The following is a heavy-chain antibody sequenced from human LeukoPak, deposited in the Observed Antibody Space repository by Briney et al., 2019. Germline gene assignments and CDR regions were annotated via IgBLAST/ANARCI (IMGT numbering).Heavy chain of an antibody. CDR2: INPNSGGT. CDR1: GYIFTSNY. J-gene: IGHJ5*02. D-gene: IGHD2-15*01. V-gene: IGHV1-2*06. Sequence: ASVKVSCKASGYIFTSNYIHWVRQAPGQGLEWMGRINPNSGGTSYAQKFQGRVTMTRDTSISTAYMELSRLRSDDTAVYYCARNLKLGSYCSGGSCYRGYNWFDPWGQGTLVTVSS. CDR3: ARNLKLGSYCSGGSCYRGYNWFDP.